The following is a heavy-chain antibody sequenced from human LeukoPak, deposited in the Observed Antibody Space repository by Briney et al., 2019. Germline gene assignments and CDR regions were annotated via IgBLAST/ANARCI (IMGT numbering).Heavy chain of an antibody. V-gene: IGHV3-48*01. CDR1: GFTFSSYE. J-gene: IGHJ4*02. D-gene: IGHD6-13*01. Sequence: GGSLRLSCAASGFTFSSYEMNWVRQAPGKGLEWVSYISSSSSTIYYADSVKGRFTISRDNAKNSLYLQMNSLRAEDTAVYYCAIGAAEHVDYWGQGTLVTVSS. CDR3: AIGAAEHVDY. CDR2: ISSSSSTI.